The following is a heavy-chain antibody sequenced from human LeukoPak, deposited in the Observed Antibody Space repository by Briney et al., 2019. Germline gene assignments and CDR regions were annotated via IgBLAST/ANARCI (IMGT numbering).Heavy chain of an antibody. CDR1: GFTFSSYW. Sequence: HAGGSLRLSCAASGFTFSSYWMSWVRQAPGKGLEWVANIKQDGSEKYYVDSVKGRFTISRDNAKNSLYLQMNSLRAEDTAVYFCARRPFATDAIMESNWFDPWGQGTLVTVSS. D-gene: IGHD3-3*02. V-gene: IGHV3-7*05. CDR2: IKQDGSEK. CDR3: ARRPFATDAIMESNWFDP. J-gene: IGHJ5*02.